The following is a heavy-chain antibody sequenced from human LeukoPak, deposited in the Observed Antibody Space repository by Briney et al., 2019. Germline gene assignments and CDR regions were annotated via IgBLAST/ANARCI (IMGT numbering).Heavy chain of an antibody. Sequence: AGYLKFSCAASGITFDGSPILWLPQGSGKGLEWVGRIRSKTNNYATGYAASVKGRFLISRDDSKNMSYLQMNSLKTEDTAVYYCQAYYYYYMDVWGKGTTVTVS. CDR2: IRSKTNNYAT. V-gene: IGHV3-73*01. CDR1: GITFDGSP. J-gene: IGHJ6*03. CDR3: QAYYYYYMDV.